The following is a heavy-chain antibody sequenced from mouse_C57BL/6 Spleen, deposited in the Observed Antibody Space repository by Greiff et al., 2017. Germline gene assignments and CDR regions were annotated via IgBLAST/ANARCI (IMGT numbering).Heavy chain of an antibody. J-gene: IGHJ4*01. D-gene: IGHD3-2*02. CDR1: GFTFTDYY. CDR2: IRNKANGYTT. CDR3: ARSTAQATYYAMDY. V-gene: IGHV7-3*01. Sequence: EVQLVESGGGLVQPGGSLSLSCAASGFTFTDYYMSWVRQPPGKALEWLGFIRNKANGYTTEYSASVKGRFTISRDNSQSILYLQMNALRAEDSATYYCARSTAQATYYAMDYWGQGTSVTVSS.